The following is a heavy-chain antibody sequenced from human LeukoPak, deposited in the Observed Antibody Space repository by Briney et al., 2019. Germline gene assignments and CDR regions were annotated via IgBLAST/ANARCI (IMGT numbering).Heavy chain of an antibody. CDR3: ARDSYDILTGYSPHWFDP. D-gene: IGHD3-9*01. CDR2: INHSGST. Sequence: SETLSLTCAVYGGSFSGYYWSWIRQPPGKGLEWIGEINHSGSTYSNPSLKSRVTISVDTSKNQFSLRLSSVTAADTAVYYCARDSYDILTGYSPHWFDPWGQGTLVTVSS. V-gene: IGHV4-34*01. J-gene: IGHJ5*02. CDR1: GGSFSGYY.